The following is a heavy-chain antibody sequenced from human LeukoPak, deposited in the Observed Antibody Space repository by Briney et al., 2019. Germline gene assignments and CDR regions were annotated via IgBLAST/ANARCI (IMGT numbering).Heavy chain of an antibody. CDR2: KYYRSKWYN. CDR3: AQGIAVGGTVGDFAY. Sequence: SQTLSLTCAISGDTVSSSTATWNWIRQPAWRGLEWLGRKYYRSKWYNDYAVSVKSRISINPDTSKNQFSLHLNSATPEDTAVYFCAQGIAVGGTVGDFAYWGQGSPVTVSS. CDR1: GDTVSSSTAT. D-gene: IGHD6-13*01. J-gene: IGHJ4*02. V-gene: IGHV6-1*01.